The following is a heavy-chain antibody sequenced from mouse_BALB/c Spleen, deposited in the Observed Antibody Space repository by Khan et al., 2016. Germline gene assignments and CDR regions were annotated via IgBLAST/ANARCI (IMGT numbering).Heavy chain of an antibody. Sequence: QVQLQQSGAELAKPGASVKMSCKASGYTFTSYWMHWVKQRPGQGLEWIGYINPSTGYTEYNQKFKDKATLTADKSSSTAYMQLSSLTSEDSAGYYCARRDFDYWCQGTTLTVSS. CDR3: ARRDFDY. CDR1: GYTFTSYW. CDR2: INPSTGYT. V-gene: IGHV1-7*01. J-gene: IGHJ2*01.